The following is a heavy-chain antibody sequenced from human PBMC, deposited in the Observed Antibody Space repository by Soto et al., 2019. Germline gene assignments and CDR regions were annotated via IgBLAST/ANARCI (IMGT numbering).Heavy chain of an antibody. CDR2: ISAYNGNT. V-gene: IGHV1-18*01. CDR1: GYTSTTYG. CDR3: ARYYYESSCYFEGFDY. J-gene: IGHJ4*02. D-gene: IGHD3-22*01. Sequence: QVQLVQSGAEVKKPGASVKVSCKASGYTSTTYGISWVRQAPGQGLEWLGWISAYNGNTNYAQKVQGRVTMTIDTSSNTAYMELRSLRSDDTAVYYCARYYYESSCYFEGFDYWGQGTLVTVSS.